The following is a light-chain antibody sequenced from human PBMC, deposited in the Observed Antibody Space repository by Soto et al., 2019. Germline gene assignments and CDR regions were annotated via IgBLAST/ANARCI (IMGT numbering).Light chain of an antibody. CDR3: CSYAGSRTTLI. Sequence: QSALTQAASVSGSPGQSITISCTGTSSDVGSYNLVSWYQQHPGKAPTLMIYEVSKRPSGLSNRFSGSKSGNTASLTISGLQAEDEADYYCCSYAGSRTTLIFGTGTKLTVL. V-gene: IGLV2-23*02. J-gene: IGLJ1*01. CDR1: SSDVGSYNL. CDR2: EVS.